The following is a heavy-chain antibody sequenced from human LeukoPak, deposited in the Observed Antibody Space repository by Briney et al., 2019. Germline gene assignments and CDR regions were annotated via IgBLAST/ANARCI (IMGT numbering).Heavy chain of an antibody. CDR3: AREMGFGELLFDY. J-gene: IGHJ4*02. CDR2: INPNSGGT. Sequence: ASVKVSCKASGYTFTGYYTHWVRQAPGQGLEWMGWINPNSGGTNYAQKFQGRVTMTRDTSISTAYMELSRLRSDDTAVYFCAREMGFGELLFDYWGQGTLVTVSS. V-gene: IGHV1-2*02. D-gene: IGHD3-10*01. CDR1: GYTFTGYY.